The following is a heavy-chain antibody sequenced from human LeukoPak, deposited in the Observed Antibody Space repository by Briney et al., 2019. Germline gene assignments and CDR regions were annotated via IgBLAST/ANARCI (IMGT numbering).Heavy chain of an antibody. Sequence: SETLSLTCTASGGSISSSSYYWGWIRQPPGKGLEWIGSIYYSGSTYYNPSLKSRVTISVDTSKNQFSLKVRSVTAADTAVYYCARHRTQWLVEIDYWGQGTLVTVSS. D-gene: IGHD6-19*01. CDR2: IYYSGST. J-gene: IGHJ4*02. CDR3: ARHRTQWLVEIDY. CDR1: GGSISSSSYY. V-gene: IGHV4-39*01.